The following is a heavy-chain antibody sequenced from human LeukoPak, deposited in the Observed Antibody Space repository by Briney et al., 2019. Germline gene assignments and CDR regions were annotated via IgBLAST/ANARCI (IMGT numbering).Heavy chain of an antibody. Sequence: PGESLKISCKGSGYSFTNYWIGWVRQMPGKGLEWMGIVHPGDSHTKYNPSFQGQVTISADKSINTAYLQWSSLKASDTAMYYCAKYTMAGDPYYYYGMDVWGQGTTVTVSS. V-gene: IGHV5-51*01. CDR2: VHPGDSHT. CDR1: GYSFTNYW. CDR3: AKYTMAGDPYYYYGMDV. J-gene: IGHJ6*02. D-gene: IGHD6-19*01.